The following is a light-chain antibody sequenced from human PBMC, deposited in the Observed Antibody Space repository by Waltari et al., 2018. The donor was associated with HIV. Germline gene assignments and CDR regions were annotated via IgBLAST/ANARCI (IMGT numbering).Light chain of an antibody. CDR1: QDVATW. J-gene: IGKJ1*01. Sequence: DIQMTQSPSSVSASVGDRVTITCRASQDVATWLAWTQQSPGEAPRLLIYAASALQTGVPSRFSGDGSETDFTLTISNLQPEDFATYYCQQAYDFPPTFGQGTKVE. CDR3: QQAYDFPPT. V-gene: IGKV1-12*01. CDR2: AAS.